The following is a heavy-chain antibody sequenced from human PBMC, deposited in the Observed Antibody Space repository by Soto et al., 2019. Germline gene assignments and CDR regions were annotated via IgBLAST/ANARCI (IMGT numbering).Heavy chain of an antibody. Sequence: QLQLQESGPGLVKPSETLSLTCTVSGGSISSSSYYWGWIRQPPGKGLEWIGSIYYRGSTYYNPSLKSRVTXPXXTSKSQSSLKLTSVPAADTAVYYCARQRGEGAFDIWGQGTMVTVSS. J-gene: IGHJ3*02. V-gene: IGHV4-39*01. CDR2: IYYRGST. D-gene: IGHD3-10*01. CDR3: ARQRGEGAFDI. CDR1: GGSISSSSYY.